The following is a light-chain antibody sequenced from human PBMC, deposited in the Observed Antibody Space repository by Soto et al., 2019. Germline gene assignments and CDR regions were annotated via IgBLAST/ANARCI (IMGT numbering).Light chain of an antibody. Sequence: QSALTQPASVSGSPGQSITISCTGTSSDVGNYNYVSWYQQHPAKAPKLMIFEVSNRPSGISSRFSGSKSGNTASLTISGLQAEDEADYYCSSYTSSSNYVFGTGTKLTVL. CDR2: EVS. CDR3: SSYTSSSNYV. J-gene: IGLJ1*01. V-gene: IGLV2-14*01. CDR1: SSDVGNYNY.